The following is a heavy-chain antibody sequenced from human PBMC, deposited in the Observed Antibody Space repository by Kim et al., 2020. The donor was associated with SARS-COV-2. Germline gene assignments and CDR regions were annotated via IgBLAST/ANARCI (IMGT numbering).Heavy chain of an antibody. J-gene: IGHJ6*02. CDR1: GFTFSSYG. Sequence: GGSLRLSCAASGFTFSSYGMHWVRQAPGKGLEWVAVIWYDGSNKYYADSVKGRFTISRDNSKNTLYLQMNSLGAEDTAVYDCARDGGYSCGDSSYYYYGMDVWGQGSTGTVSS. CDR2: IWYDGSNK. V-gene: IGHV3-33*08. D-gene: IGHD5-18*01. CDR3: ARDGGYSCGDSSYYYYGMDV.